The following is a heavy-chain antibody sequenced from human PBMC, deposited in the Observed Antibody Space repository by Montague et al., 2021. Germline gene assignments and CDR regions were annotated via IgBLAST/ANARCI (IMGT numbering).Heavy chain of an antibody. V-gene: IGHV4-39*01. Sequence: SETLSLTCTVSGVSINNNSFFWAWIHQTPGKGLEWIGCVYDSGRTHYNPSPKGRVTIFADTPKNQFYLNLTSVTAADTSVFYCSRMPFFFASRGDYNFDSFDIWGQGTMVTVSS. D-gene: IGHD3-22*01. J-gene: IGHJ3*02. CDR2: VYDSGRT. CDR1: GVSINNNSFF. CDR3: SRMPFFFASRGDYNFDSFDI.